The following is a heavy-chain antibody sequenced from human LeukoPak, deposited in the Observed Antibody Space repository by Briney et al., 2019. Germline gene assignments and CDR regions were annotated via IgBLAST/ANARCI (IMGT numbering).Heavy chain of an antibody. D-gene: IGHD1-26*01. J-gene: IGHJ5*02. CDR1: IDSFSNYH. Sequence: SETLSLTCAVYIDSFSNYHWNWIRQTSAKGMEWIGEVNESGGTNISPSLRSRVILSVDTSKNQFSLKLISVTVADTAIYYCARGQGATVPQVGKNWFDPWGQGTRVTVSS. V-gene: IGHV4-34*01. CDR3: ARGQGATVPQVGKNWFDP. CDR2: VNESGGT.